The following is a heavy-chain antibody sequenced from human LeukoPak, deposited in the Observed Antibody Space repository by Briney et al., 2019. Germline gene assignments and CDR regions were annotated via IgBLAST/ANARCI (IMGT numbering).Heavy chain of an antibody. J-gene: IGHJ4*02. Sequence: ASVKVSCKVSGYTLTELSMHWVRQAPGKGLEWMGGFDPEDGETIYAQKFQGRVTMTEDTSTDTAYMELSSLRSEDTAVYYCATLLEVGATWVSDYWGQGTLVTVSS. CDR2: FDPEDGET. CDR3: ATLLEVGATWVSDY. D-gene: IGHD1-26*01. V-gene: IGHV1-24*01. CDR1: GYTLTELS.